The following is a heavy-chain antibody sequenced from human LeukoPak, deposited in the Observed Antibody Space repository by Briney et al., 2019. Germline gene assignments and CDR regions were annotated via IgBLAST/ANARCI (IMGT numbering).Heavy chain of an antibody. J-gene: IGHJ4*02. CDR2: INSDGSIT. CDR1: GFTFSSYW. Sequence: GGSLRLSCAASGFTFSSYWMHWVRQAPGKGLMWVSRINSDGSITNYADSVKGRFTISRHNAKNALYLQMNSLRAEDTAVYYCARVRVTFSPHFDNWGQGTLVTVSS. D-gene: IGHD3-16*01. V-gene: IGHV3-74*01. CDR3: ARVRVTFSPHFDN.